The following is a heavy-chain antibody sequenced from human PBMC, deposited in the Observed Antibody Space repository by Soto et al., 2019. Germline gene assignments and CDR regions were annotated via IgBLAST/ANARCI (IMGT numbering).Heavy chain of an antibody. CDR3: AREGSYSAYNFAHGIQLWSFDF. CDR1: GGSVNTSY. CDR2: IFSSGST. Sequence: SVTLSLTCAVSGGSVNTSYWSWVRQPAGKGLEWIGRIFSSGSTSFNPSLESRVAMSVDTSKNHFSLNLSSVTAADMAVYYCAREGSYSAYNFAHGIQLWSFDFWGQGALVTVSS. J-gene: IGHJ4*02. D-gene: IGHD5-12*01. V-gene: IGHV4-4*07.